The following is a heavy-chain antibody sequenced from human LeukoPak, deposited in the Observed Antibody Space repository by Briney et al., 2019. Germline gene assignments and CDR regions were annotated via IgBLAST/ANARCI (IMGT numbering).Heavy chain of an antibody. V-gene: IGHV4-39*01. CDR1: GGSISSSSYY. Sequence: SETLSLTCTVSGGSISSSSYYWGWIRQPPGKGLEWIGSIYYSGSTYYNPSLKSRVTISVDTSKNQFSLKLSPVTAADTAVYYCALNPDIVVVPAAMRPHYYGMDVWGQGTTVTVSS. J-gene: IGHJ6*02. D-gene: IGHD2-2*01. CDR3: ALNPDIVVVPAAMRPHYYGMDV. CDR2: IYYSGST.